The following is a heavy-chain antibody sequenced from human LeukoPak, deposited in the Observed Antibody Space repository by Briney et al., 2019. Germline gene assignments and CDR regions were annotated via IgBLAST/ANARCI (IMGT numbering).Heavy chain of an antibody. D-gene: IGHD6-13*01. V-gene: IGHV1-18*01. CDR3: ARGSPSISSSWYDYFDY. Sequence: GASVKVSCKASGYTFTSYGISWVRQAPGQGLEWMGWISAYNGNTNYAQKLQGRVTMTTDTSTCTAYMELRSLRSDDTAVYYCARGSPSISSSWYDYFDYWGQGTLVTVSS. J-gene: IGHJ4*02. CDR2: ISAYNGNT. CDR1: GYTFTSYG.